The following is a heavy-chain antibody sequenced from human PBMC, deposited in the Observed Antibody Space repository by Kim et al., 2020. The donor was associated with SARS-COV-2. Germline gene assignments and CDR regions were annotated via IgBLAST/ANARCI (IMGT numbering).Heavy chain of an antibody. J-gene: IGHJ4*02. CDR3: AKSGRSGYYFIDFGDY. Sequence: VKGRFTISRDNSKNTLYLQMNSLRAEDTAVYYCAKSGRSGYYFIDFGDYWGQGTLVTVSS. V-gene: IGHV3-23*01. D-gene: IGHD3-22*01.